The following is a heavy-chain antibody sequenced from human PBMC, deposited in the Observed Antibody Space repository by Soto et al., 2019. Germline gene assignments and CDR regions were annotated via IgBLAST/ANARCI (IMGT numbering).Heavy chain of an antibody. Sequence: ASVKVSCKASGGTFSSYAISWVRQAPGQGLEWMGGIIPIFGTANYAQKFQGRATLTADKSTNTAYMELSILRSEDTAVYYCARGDYYGSGSYYTDYYYGMDVWGQGTTVTVSS. D-gene: IGHD3-10*01. V-gene: IGHV1-69*06. CDR2: IIPIFGTA. CDR1: GGTFSSYA. CDR3: ARGDYYGSGSYYTDYYYGMDV. J-gene: IGHJ6*02.